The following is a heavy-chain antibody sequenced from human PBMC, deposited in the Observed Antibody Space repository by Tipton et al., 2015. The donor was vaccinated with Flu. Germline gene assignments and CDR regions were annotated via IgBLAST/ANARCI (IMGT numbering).Heavy chain of an antibody. CDR2: IYRTGNT. J-gene: IGHJ5*02. CDR1: GDSISSRYY. D-gene: IGHD4-11*01. CDR3: ARRDYNNYVSDPKSRFDP. V-gene: IGHV4-38-2*02. Sequence: TLSLTCTIYGDSISSRYYWGWIRQPPGKGLEWIGNIYRTGNTYHNPSLRSRVTMSVDTSNNQFSLKVFSVTAADTAVYYCARRDYNNYVSDPKSRFDPWGQGILVTVSS.